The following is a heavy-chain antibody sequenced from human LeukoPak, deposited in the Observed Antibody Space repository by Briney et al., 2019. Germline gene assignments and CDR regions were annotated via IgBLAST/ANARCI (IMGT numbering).Heavy chain of an antibody. Sequence: SETLSLTCTVSGGSISSYYWSWIRQPAGKGLEWIGRIYTSGSTNYNPSLKSRVTMSVDTSKNQFSLKLSSVTAADTAVYYCARDLPRYLAATTAPDAFDIWGRGTMVTVSS. D-gene: IGHD1-26*01. CDR2: IYTSGST. V-gene: IGHV4-4*07. CDR1: GGSISSYY. J-gene: IGHJ3*02. CDR3: ARDLPRYLAATTAPDAFDI.